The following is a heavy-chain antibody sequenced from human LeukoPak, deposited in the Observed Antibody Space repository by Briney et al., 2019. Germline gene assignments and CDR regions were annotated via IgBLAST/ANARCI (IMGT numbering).Heavy chain of an antibody. Sequence: ASVKVSCKASGYTFTGYYMHWVRQAPGQGLEWMGWINPNSGGTVYAQKFQGRVTMTRDTSISTAYMELSRLRSDDTAVYYCARAGGYSGYDTYYYYMDVWGKGTTVTVSS. CDR3: ARAGGYSGYDTYYYYMDV. CDR2: INPNSGGT. CDR1: GYTFTGYY. J-gene: IGHJ6*03. V-gene: IGHV1-2*02. D-gene: IGHD5-12*01.